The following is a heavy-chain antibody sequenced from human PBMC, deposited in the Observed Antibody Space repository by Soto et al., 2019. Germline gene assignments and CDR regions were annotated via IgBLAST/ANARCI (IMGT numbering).Heavy chain of an antibody. V-gene: IGHV4-34*01. D-gene: IGHD3-3*01. CDR3: ARGSLLRWYYDFWSGYQTNWFDP. J-gene: IGHJ5*02. CDR1: GGSFSGYY. CDR2: INHSGST. Sequence: WETLSLTCAVYGGSFSGYYWSWIRQPPGKGLEWIGEINHSGSTNYNPPLKSRVTISVDTSKNQFSLKLSSVTAADTAVYYCARGSLLRWYYDFWSGYQTNWFDPWGQGTLVTVSS.